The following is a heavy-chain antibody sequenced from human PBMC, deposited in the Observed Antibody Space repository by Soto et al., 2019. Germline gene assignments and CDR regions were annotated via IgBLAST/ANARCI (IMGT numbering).Heavy chain of an antibody. Sequence: PSETLSLTCTVSGGAVSSGTYYWSWIRQPLGKGLEWIGHIYFTGSTNYNPSLKSRVTMSLDTSRNQFSLKLSSVTAADTAVYYCTRGPPRVQWFDPWGLGTLVTVSS. V-gene: IGHV4-61*01. CDR3: TRGPPRVQWFDP. CDR2: IYFTGST. CDR1: GGAVSSGTYY. J-gene: IGHJ5*02.